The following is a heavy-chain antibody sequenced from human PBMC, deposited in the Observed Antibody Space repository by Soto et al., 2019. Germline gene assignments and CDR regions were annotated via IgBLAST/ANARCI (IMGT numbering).Heavy chain of an antibody. D-gene: IGHD3-3*01. Sequence: SKALSLTCAVYRGSFSGYYWSWIRQPPGKGLEWIGEINHSGSTNYNPSLKSRVTMSVDTSKNQFSLRLSSVTAADTAIYYCATRITVFGLLIPPFDPWGQGTQVTVSS. V-gene: IGHV4-34*01. CDR2: INHSGST. CDR1: RGSFSGYY. J-gene: IGHJ5*02. CDR3: ATRITVFGLLIPPFDP.